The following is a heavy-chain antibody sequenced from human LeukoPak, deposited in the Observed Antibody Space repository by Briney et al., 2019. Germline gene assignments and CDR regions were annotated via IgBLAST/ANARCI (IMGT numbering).Heavy chain of an antibody. CDR1: GGSFSGYY. CDR3: ASCSDNCYLRYFDL. D-gene: IGHD2-21*02. Sequence: SETLSLTCAVYGGSFSGYYWSWIRQPPGKGLEWIGEINHSGSTNYNPSLKSRVTISVDTSKNQFSLKLSSVTAADTAVYYCASCSDNCYLRYFDLWGRGTLVTVS. CDR2: INHSGST. J-gene: IGHJ2*01. V-gene: IGHV4-34*01.